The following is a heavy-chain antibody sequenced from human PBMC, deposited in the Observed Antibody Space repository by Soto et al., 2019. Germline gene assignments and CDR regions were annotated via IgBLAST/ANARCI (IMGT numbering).Heavy chain of an antibody. CDR3: TTSNWHLDH. CDR2: MNPKSGGT. Sequence: ASVTVSCQASGYTFTSYDINWVRQATGQGFEWMGWMNPKSGGTRYIQKFQGRFTISRDNAKNSLYLQMNGLREEDTAVYYCTTSNWHLDHWGQGALVTVSS. J-gene: IGHJ4*02. V-gene: IGHV1-8*01. CDR1: GYTFTSYD.